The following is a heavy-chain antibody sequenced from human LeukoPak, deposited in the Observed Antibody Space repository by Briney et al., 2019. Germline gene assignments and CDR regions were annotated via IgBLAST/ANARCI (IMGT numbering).Heavy chain of an antibody. CDR3: ARNHLFDCSGGSCYGCWFGP. CDR1: GGSISSSSYY. D-gene: IGHD2-15*01. V-gene: IGHV4-39*01. CDR2: IYYSGST. Sequence: PSETLSLTCTVSGGSISSSSYYWGWIRQPPGKGLEWIGSIYYSGSTYYNPSLKSRVTISVDTSKNQFSLKLSSVTAADTAVYYCARNHLFDCSGGSCYGCWFGPWGQGTLVTVSS. J-gene: IGHJ5*02.